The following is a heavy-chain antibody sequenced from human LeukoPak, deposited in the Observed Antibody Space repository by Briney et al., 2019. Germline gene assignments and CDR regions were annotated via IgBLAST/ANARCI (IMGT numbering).Heavy chain of an antibody. Sequence: SETLSLTCAVYGGSFSGYYWSWIRQPPGKGLEWIGEINHSGSTNYNPSLKSRVTISVDTSKNQFSLKLSSVTAADTAVYYCARPLGLRRCWFDPWGQGTLVTVSS. V-gene: IGHV4-34*01. D-gene: IGHD1-26*01. CDR2: INHSGST. CDR3: ARPLGLRRCWFDP. CDR1: GGSFSGYY. J-gene: IGHJ5*02.